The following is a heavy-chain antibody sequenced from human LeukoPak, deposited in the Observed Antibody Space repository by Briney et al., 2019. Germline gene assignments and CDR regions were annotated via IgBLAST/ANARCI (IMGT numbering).Heavy chain of an antibody. V-gene: IGHV4-59*01. CDR2: IYYSGST. CDR3: ARTRRILTGYYLDY. D-gene: IGHD3-9*01. CDR1: GGSISSYY. Sequence: SETLSLTCTVSGGSISSYYWSWIRQPPGKGLEWIGYIYYSGSTNYNPSLKSRITISVDTSKNQFSLKLRSVTAADTAVYYCARTRRILTGYYLDYWGQGTLVTVSS. J-gene: IGHJ4*02.